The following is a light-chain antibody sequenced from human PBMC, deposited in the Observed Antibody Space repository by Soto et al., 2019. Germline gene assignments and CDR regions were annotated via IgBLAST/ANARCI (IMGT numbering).Light chain of an antibody. V-gene: IGKV3-20*01. Sequence: EVVLTQSPGTLSLSPGKRPTPSCRPSQSVTNTYLAWYQQKPGQAPRLLIYGASRRATGIPDRFDGSGSGTDFTLTITRLEPDDFAVYYCQDYGSSRTFGQGTKVEIK. J-gene: IGKJ1*01. CDR3: QDYGSSRT. CDR1: QSVTNTY. CDR2: GAS.